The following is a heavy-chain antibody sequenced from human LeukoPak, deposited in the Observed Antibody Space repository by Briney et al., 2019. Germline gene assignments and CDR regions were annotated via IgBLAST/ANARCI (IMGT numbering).Heavy chain of an antibody. Sequence: PGGSLRLSCTTSGFTFSTYDMNWVRQAPGKGLEWVAHIRYDGLKKRYADSVRGRVTVSRDTSKNTLYLQMNSLRAEDTAVYYCAKDRETFSSYGYFDYWGQGTLVPVSS. CDR1: GFTFSTYD. V-gene: IGHV3-30*02. CDR3: AKDRETFSSYGYFDY. J-gene: IGHJ4*02. D-gene: IGHD2-21*01. CDR2: IRYDGLKK.